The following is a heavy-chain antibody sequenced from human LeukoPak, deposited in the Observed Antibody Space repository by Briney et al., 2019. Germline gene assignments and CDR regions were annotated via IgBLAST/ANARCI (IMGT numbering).Heavy chain of an antibody. CDR1: GGSISSYY. Sequence: SETLSLTCTVSGGSISSYYWSWLRQPPGKGLEWIGYIYYSGSTNYNPSLKSRVTISVDTSKNQFSLKLSSVTAADTAVYYCARGSGSYYGFDYWGQGTLVTVSS. J-gene: IGHJ4*02. CDR3: ARGSGSYYGFDY. V-gene: IGHV4-59*01. CDR2: IYYSGST. D-gene: IGHD1-26*01.